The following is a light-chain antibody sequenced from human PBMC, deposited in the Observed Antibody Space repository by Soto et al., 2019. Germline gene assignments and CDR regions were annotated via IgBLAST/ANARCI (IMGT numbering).Light chain of an antibody. CDR1: SSDVGGYNF. V-gene: IGLV2-14*01. CDR2: DVA. Sequence: QSVLTQPASVSGSPGQSSTLSCTGTSSDVGGYNFVSWYQQHPDKAPKLMIYDVANRPSGVSNRFSGSKSGNTASLTISGLQAEDEADYYCSSYTSISTYVFGTGTKVTVL. J-gene: IGLJ1*01. CDR3: SSYTSISTYV.